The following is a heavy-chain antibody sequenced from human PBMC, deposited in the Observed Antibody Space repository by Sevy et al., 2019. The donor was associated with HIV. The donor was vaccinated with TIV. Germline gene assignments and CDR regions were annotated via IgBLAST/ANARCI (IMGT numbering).Heavy chain of an antibody. V-gene: IGHV3-43*01. J-gene: IGHJ6*02. CDR3: AKDITEMAIDYGMDV. CDR2: ITWDGSST. Sequence: GGSLRLSCATSGISIDDYTIHWVRQAPGKGLDWVALITWDGSSTYTDSVKGRFTISRDKNKNSLYLQMNSLRTEDSAIYYCAKDITEMAIDYGMDVWGQGTTVTVSS. CDR1: GISIDDYT.